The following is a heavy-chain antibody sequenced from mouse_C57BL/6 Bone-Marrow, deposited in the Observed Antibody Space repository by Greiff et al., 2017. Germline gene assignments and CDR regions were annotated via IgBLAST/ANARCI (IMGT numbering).Heavy chain of an antibody. CDR3: AGGEYDWFAY. CDR2: IRYDGSN. Sequence: VQLKESGPGLVKPSQSLSLTCSVSGYSITSGYYWNWIRQFPGNKLEWMGYIRYDGSNNYNPSLKNRISITRDSSKNQFFLMWNSVTTEDTAKYYCAGGEYDWFAYWGQGTLVTVSA. J-gene: IGHJ3*01. V-gene: IGHV3-6*01. D-gene: IGHD2-14*01. CDR1: GYSITSGYY.